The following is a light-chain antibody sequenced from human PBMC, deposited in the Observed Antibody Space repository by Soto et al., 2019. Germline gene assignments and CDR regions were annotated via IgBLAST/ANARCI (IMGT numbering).Light chain of an antibody. CDR2: EVS. Sequence: QSVLTQPASVSGSPGQSITISCTGTSSDVGGYNYISWYQQHPGKAPKLIIYEVSDRPSGVPNRFSGSKSGNTASLSISGLQAEDEADYYCTSFTSSTTWVFGGGTKVTVL. CDR1: SSDVGGYNY. J-gene: IGLJ3*02. CDR3: TSFTSSTTWV. V-gene: IGLV2-14*01.